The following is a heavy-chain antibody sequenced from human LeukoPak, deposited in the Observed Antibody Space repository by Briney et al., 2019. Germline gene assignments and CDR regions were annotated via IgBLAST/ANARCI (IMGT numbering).Heavy chain of an antibody. Sequence: SETLSLTCTVSGGSMGSFYWSWIRQAPGKGLEWIGDIYFSGGTNYNPSLKSRITISVDTSKKQFSLKLRSVTAADTAVYYCARHGSTYSGSPRIFLQYWGQGTLVTVSS. V-gene: IGHV4-59*08. J-gene: IGHJ1*01. D-gene: IGHD1-26*01. CDR1: GGSMGSFY. CDR2: IYFSGGT. CDR3: ARHGSTYSGSPRIFLQY.